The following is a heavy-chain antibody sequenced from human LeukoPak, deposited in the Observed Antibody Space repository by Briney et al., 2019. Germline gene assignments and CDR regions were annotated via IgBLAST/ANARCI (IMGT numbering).Heavy chain of an antibody. CDR2: ISGSGGST. V-gene: IGHV3-23*01. D-gene: IGHD2-2*01. Sequence: GGSLTLSCAVSGFTFNIYGMSWVRHAPGKGLEWVSAISGSGGSTYYADSVRGGFTISRDNSKNTLYLQMNSLRAEDTAVYYCAKRRYYCSSTSCYVLGAFDIWGQGTMVTVSS. CDR3: AKRRYYCSSTSCYVLGAFDI. CDR1: GFTFNIYG. J-gene: IGHJ3*02.